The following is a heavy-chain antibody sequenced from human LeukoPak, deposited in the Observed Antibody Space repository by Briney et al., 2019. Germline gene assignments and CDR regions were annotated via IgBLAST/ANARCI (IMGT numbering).Heavy chain of an antibody. CDR2: INPNNGGT. Sequence: ASVKVSCKASGYTFTGYYIHWVRQAPGQGLEWMGWINPNNGGTNYAQKFQGRVTMTRDASISTAYMELNRLTSDDTAVYYCARDKYTGYETFDYWGQGTPVTVSS. D-gene: IGHD5-12*01. V-gene: IGHV1-2*02. CDR3: ARDKYTGYETFDY. J-gene: IGHJ4*02. CDR1: GYTFTGYY.